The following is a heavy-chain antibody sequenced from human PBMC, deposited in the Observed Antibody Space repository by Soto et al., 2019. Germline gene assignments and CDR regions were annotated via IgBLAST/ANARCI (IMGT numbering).Heavy chain of an antibody. D-gene: IGHD5-18*01. CDR3: ARRRGYSYDFDY. Sequence: GESLKISCNASGYTITNNWISWVRQKPGQGLEWMGRIDPSDSRTKYNPSFEGHVTISIDKSINTAFLQWSSLRASDTAVYFCARRRGYSYDFDYWGQGTLVTVSS. V-gene: IGHV5-10-1*01. J-gene: IGHJ4*02. CDR2: IDPSDSRT. CDR1: GYTITNNW.